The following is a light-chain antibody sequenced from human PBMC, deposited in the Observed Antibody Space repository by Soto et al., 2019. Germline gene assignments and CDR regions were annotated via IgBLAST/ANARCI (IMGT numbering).Light chain of an antibody. CDR1: QSISSY. V-gene: IGKV3-15*01. Sequence: EIVITQSPATLSVSPGERATLSCRASQSISSYVAWYQQKPGQAPRLLIYGASTTATGIPARFSGSGSGTEFTLTISSLQSEDFAVYNCQQYNKWPRTFGQGT. CDR3: QQYNKWPRT. CDR2: GAS. J-gene: IGKJ2*01.